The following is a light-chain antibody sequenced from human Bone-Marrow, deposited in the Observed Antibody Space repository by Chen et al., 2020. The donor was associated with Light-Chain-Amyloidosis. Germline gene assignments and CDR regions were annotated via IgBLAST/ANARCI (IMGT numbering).Light chain of an antibody. CDR1: QSVSSY. J-gene: IGKJ3*01. CDR3: QQRSNWPL. CDR2: DAS. V-gene: IGKV3-11*01. Sequence: EIVLTQSPATLSLSPGERATLSCRASQSVSSYLAWYKQKPGQAPRLLIYDASNRATGIPARFSGSGSGTDFTLTIRSLEPEDFAVYYCQQRSNWPLFGPGTKVDIK.